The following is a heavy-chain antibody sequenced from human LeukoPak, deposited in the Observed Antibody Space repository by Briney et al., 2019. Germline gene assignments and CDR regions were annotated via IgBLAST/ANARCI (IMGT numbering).Heavy chain of an antibody. J-gene: IGHJ4*02. Sequence: GGPLRLSCAASGFTFSSYSMNWVRQAPGKGLEWVSSISSSSSYKNYADSMKGRFTISRDNAKNSLYLQMNSLRAEDTAVYYCARELDGSGSYYDYWGQGTLVTVSS. CDR3: ARELDGSGSYYDY. D-gene: IGHD3-10*01. CDR1: GFTFSSYS. CDR2: ISSSSSYK. V-gene: IGHV3-21*01.